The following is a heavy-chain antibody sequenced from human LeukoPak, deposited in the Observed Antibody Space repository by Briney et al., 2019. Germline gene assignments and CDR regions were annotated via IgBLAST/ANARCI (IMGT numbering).Heavy chain of an antibody. CDR3: ARGLDYYGSGSYYNS. V-gene: IGHV4-34*01. Sequence: SETQAVTCAVYGGSFSGYYWSWIRHPPGKGLEWIGEINHSGSTNYNPSLKSRVTISVDTSKNQFSLKLSSVTAADTAVYYCARGLDYYGSGSYYNSWGQGTLVTVSS. D-gene: IGHD3-10*01. J-gene: IGHJ4*02. CDR1: GGSFSGYY. CDR2: INHSGST.